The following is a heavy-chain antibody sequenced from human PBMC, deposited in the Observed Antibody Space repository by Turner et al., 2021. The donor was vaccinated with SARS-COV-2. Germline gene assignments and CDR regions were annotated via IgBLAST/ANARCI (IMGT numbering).Heavy chain of an antibody. J-gene: IGHJ5*02. CDR1: GYTFTSYY. Sequence: QVQRVQSGAEVTKPGPSVKVSCKASGYTFTSYYMHWVRQAPGQGLEWMGWMNPNSGNTGYAQKFQGRVTMTRNTSISTAYMELSSLRSEDTAVYYCARAAQLTVWFDPWGQGTLVTVSS. V-gene: IGHV1-8*02. CDR2: MNPNSGNT. D-gene: IGHD3-9*01. CDR3: ARAAQLTVWFDP.